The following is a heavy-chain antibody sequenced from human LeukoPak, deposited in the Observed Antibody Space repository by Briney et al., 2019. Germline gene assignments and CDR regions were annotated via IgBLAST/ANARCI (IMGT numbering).Heavy chain of an antibody. CDR1: GDSVSSNSAA. CDR3: ARDQCGGDCHYFDY. Sequence: SQTLSLTCAISGDSVSSNSAAWNWIRQSPSRGLEWLGRTYYRSKWHNDYAISVKSRITINPDTSKNQFSLLLNSLTPEDTAVYYCARDQCGGDCHYFDYWGQGTLVTVSS. J-gene: IGHJ4*02. D-gene: IGHD2-21*02. CDR2: TYYRSKWHN. V-gene: IGHV6-1*01.